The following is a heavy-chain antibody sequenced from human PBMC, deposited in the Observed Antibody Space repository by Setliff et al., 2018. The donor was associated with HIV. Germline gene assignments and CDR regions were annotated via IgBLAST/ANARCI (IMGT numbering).Heavy chain of an antibody. CDR1: GYSISSGYY. V-gene: IGHV4-38-2*01. D-gene: IGHD6-19*01. Sequence: PSETLSLTCAVSGYSISSGYYWHWIRQPPGKGLEWIGSVYYSGSTYYNPSLQRRVTISVDTSKNQVSLKLNSMTAADTAVYFCVRGPQWLVQKGRVYYFDYWGQGTLVTVSS. CDR2: VYYSGST. CDR3: VRGPQWLVQKGRVYYFDY. J-gene: IGHJ4*02.